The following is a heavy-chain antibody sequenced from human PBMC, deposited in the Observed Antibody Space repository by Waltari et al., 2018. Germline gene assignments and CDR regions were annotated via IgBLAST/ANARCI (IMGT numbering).Heavy chain of an antibody. CDR2: IGTAGDT. CDR3: ARATTYAFDI. CDR1: GFTFSSYD. J-gene: IGHJ3*02. V-gene: IGHV3-13*01. Sequence: EVQLVESGGGLVQPGGSLRLSCAASGFTFSSYDMHLVRQATGKGLEWFSAIGTAGDTYYLGSVKGRFTISRENAKNSLYLQMNSRRAGDTAMYYCARATTYAFDIWGQGTMVTVSS.